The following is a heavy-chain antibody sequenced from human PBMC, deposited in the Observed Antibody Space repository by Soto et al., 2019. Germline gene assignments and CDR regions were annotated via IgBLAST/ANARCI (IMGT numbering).Heavy chain of an antibody. J-gene: IGHJ6*02. CDR3: ARDRLGYSYGNSMDV. CDR1: GFTLSSYS. V-gene: IGHV3-48*02. D-gene: IGHD5-18*01. Sequence: GGSLRLSCAASGFTLSSYSLNWVRQAPGKGLELISYISRSSTTTIYYADSVKGRFTISRDNAKNSLYLQMNSLRDEDTAVYYCARDRLGYSYGNSMDVWGQGTTVTVSS. CDR2: ISRSSTTTI.